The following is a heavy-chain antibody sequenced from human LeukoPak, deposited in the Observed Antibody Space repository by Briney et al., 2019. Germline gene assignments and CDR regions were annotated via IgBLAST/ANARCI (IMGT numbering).Heavy chain of an antibody. CDR3: ARSSMFRGVTVDY. CDR1: GGSINSSSYY. J-gene: IGHJ4*02. V-gene: IGHV4-39*01. D-gene: IGHD3-10*01. Sequence: SETLSLTCTVSGGSINSSSYYWGWIRQPPGEALEWIGSIYHSGYTYYNPSLKSRVTISVDTSESQFSLKLSSVTAADTAVYYCARSSMFRGVTVDYWGQGTLVTVSS. CDR2: IYHSGYT.